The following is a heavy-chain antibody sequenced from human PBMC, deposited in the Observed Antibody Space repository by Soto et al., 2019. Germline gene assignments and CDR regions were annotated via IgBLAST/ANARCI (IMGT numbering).Heavy chain of an antibody. CDR3: AKENGYSSSWFEFDY. CDR2: ISGSGGRT. Sequence: EVQLLESGGGLVQPGGSLRLSCAASGFTFSSYAMSWVRQAPGKGLEWVSAISGSGGRTYYADSVKGRYTISRDKSKNTLYLQMNSMRAEDTAVYYCAKENGYSSSWFEFDYWGQGTLVTVSS. J-gene: IGHJ4*02. CDR1: GFTFSSYA. V-gene: IGHV3-23*01. D-gene: IGHD6-13*01.